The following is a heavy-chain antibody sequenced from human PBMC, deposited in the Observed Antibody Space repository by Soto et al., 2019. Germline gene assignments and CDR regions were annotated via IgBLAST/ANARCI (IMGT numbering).Heavy chain of an antibody. J-gene: IGHJ5*02. CDR3: ARGRGYSYGLDP. Sequence: SETLSLTCAVSGGSISSYYWSWIRQPPVKGLEWIGYIYYSGSTNYNPSLKSRVTISVDTSKNQFSLSLNFVTAADTAVYYCARGRGYSYGLDPWGQGSLVTVS. CDR2: IYYSGST. CDR1: GGSISSYY. V-gene: IGHV4-59*08. D-gene: IGHD5-18*01.